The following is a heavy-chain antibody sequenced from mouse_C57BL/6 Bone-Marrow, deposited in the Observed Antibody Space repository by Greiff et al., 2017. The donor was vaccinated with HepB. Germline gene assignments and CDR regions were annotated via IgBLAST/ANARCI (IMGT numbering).Heavy chain of an antibody. J-gene: IGHJ1*03. CDR3: ARLLYYGNGRSFDV. D-gene: IGHD2-1*01. CDR1: GYTFTSYD. V-gene: IGHV1-85*01. CDR2: IYPRDGST. Sequence: QVQLKQSGPELVKPGASVKLSCKASGYTFTSYDINGVKQRPGQGLEWIGWIYPRDGSTKYNEKFKGKATLTVDTSSSTAYMELHSLTSEDSAVYFCARLLYYGNGRSFDVWGTATTVTASS.